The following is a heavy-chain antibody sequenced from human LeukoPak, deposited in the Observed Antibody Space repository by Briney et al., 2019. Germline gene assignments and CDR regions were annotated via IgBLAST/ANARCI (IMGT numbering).Heavy chain of an antibody. CDR2: IYRDDTT. Sequence: GGSLRLSCAASGFIVSSNYASWVRQAPGKGLEWVSVIYRDDTTYYADSVKGRFTISRDNSKNTLYLQMNSLRDEDTAVYYCARAPYGVGYTAERDYWGQGTLVTVSS. J-gene: IGHJ4*02. V-gene: IGHV3-53*01. D-gene: IGHD3-16*02. CDR1: GFIVSSNY. CDR3: ARAPYGVGYTAERDY.